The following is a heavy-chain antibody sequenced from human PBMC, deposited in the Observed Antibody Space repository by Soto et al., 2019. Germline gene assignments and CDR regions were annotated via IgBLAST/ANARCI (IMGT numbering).Heavy chain of an antibody. CDR2: IYYSGST. Sequence: QVQLQESGPGLVKPSETLSLTCTVSGGSVSSGSYYWSWIRQPPGKGLEWIGYIYYSGSTNYNPSLQSRVTISVDTSKNQFSLKLSSVTAADTAVYYCARGGDTAMVSWIDYWGQGTLVTVSS. CDR3: ARGGDTAMVSWIDY. V-gene: IGHV4-61*01. CDR1: GGSVSSGSYY. D-gene: IGHD5-18*01. J-gene: IGHJ4*02.